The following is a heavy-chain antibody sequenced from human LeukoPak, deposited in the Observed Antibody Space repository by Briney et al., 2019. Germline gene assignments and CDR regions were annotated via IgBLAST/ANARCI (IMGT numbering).Heavy chain of an antibody. Sequence: SQTLSLTCTVSGGSISSGGYYWSWIRQHPGKGLEWIGYIYYSGSTYYNPSLKSRVTISVDRSKNQFSLKLSSVTAADTAVYYCARGGGSSVAFDIWGQGTMVTVSS. CDR2: IYYSGST. CDR3: ARGGGSSVAFDI. J-gene: IGHJ3*02. V-gene: IGHV4-31*03. D-gene: IGHD6-6*01. CDR1: GGSISSGGYY.